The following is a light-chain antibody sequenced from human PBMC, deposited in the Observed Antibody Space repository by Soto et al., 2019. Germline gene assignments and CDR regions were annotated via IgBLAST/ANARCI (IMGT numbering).Light chain of an antibody. CDR1: SSNVGRNT. V-gene: IGLV1-44*01. CDR2: SNN. J-gene: IGLJ2*01. Sequence: QAVVTQPPSASGTPGQRVTISCSGSSSNVGRNTVNWHQQLPGTAPKLLIYSNNQRPSGVPDRFSGSKSGTSASLAISGLQSEDEADYYCAAWDDSLNAVVFGGGTKVTVL. CDR3: AAWDDSLNAVV.